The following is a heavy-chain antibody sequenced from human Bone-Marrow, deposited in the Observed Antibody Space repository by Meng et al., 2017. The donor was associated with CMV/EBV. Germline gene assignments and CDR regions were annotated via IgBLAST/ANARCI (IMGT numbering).Heavy chain of an antibody. CDR3: AKGGGGSGYAY. J-gene: IGHJ4*02. CDR1: GFTFSSYA. CDR2: ISGSGGST. V-gene: IGHV3-23*01. D-gene: IGHD3-3*01. Sequence: GGSLRLSCAASGFTFSSYAMSWVRQAPGKGLEWVSAISGSGGSTYYADSVKGRFTISRDNSKNTLYLQMNSLRAEDTAVYHCAKGGGGSGYAYWGQGTLVTVSS.